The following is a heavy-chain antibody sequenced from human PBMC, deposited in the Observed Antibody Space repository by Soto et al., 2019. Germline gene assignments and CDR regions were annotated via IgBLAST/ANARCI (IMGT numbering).Heavy chain of an antibody. CDR2: INGGNGNT. CDR3: ATASADDAFDI. Sequence: QVQLVQSGAEVKKPGASVKVSCKASGYTFTSYAMHWVRQAPGQRLEWMGWINGGNGNTKYSQKLQGRVTITRDTSATTAYMELSSLRSEDTAVYYCATASADDAFDIWGRGTMVTVSS. V-gene: IGHV1-3*01. J-gene: IGHJ3*02. CDR1: GYTFTSYA.